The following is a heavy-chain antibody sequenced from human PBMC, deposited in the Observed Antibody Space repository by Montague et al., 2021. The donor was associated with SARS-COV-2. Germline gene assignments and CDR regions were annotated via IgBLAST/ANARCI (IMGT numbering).Heavy chain of an antibody. J-gene: IGHJ6*02. CDR1: GGSFSGYY. CDR2: INHSGST. V-gene: IGHV4-34*01. CDR3: TREGYQVLWSDYYYYGMDV. D-gene: IGHD2-2*01. Sequence: SETLSLTCAVYGGSFSGYYWSWIRQPPGKGLEWIGEINHSGSTNYNPSLKSRVTISVDTSKNQFSLKLSSVTAADTAVYYCTREGYQVLWSDYYYYGMDVWGQGTTVTDSS.